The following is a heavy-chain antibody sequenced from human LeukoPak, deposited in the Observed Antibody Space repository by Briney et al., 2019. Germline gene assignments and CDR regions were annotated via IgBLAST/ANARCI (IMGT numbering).Heavy chain of an antibody. CDR3: AGFSSSSGFYY. CDR2: IYYSGST. D-gene: IGHD6-6*01. CDR1: GGSISSSSYY. V-gene: IGHV4-39*07. Sequence: SETLSLTCTVSGGSISSSSYYWGWIRQPPGKGLEWIGSIYYSGSTYYNPSLKSRVTISVDTSKNQFSLKLSSVTAADTAVYYCAGFSSSSGFYYWGQGTLVTVSS. J-gene: IGHJ4*02.